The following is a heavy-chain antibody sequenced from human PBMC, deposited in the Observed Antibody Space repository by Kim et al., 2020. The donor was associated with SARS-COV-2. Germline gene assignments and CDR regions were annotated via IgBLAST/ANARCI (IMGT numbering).Heavy chain of an antibody. J-gene: IGHJ4*02. CDR3: AREAVAGSFDY. D-gene: IGHD6-19*01. Sequence: NTEYSQKSQVRVSITRDTSETTAYLELSGLRAEDTAVYYCAREAVAGSFDYWGPGTLVTVSS. V-gene: IGHV1-3*01. CDR2: NT.